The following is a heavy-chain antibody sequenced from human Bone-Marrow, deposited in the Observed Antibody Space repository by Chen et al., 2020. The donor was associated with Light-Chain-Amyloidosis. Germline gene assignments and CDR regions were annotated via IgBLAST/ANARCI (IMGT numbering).Heavy chain of an antibody. J-gene: IGHJ4*02. Sequence: EVQLVESGGGLVQPGGSLRLSCAKSGFNFSSFVMSWVRQAPGKGLEWVSTVSVSTVSTYYAGAVKVRFIISRDNSKSTLYLQMNSLRAGDTAVYFCTRKGGYFDFWGQGSLVTVSS. D-gene: IGHD3-10*01. V-gene: IGHV3-23*04. CDR1: GFNFSSFV. CDR3: TRKGGYFDF. CDR2: VSVSTVST.